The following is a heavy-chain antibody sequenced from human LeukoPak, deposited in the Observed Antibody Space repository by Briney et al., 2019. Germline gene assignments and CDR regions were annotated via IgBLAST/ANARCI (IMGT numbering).Heavy chain of an antibody. V-gene: IGHV3-23*01. CDR1: GFTFSSYA. D-gene: IGHD3-22*01. CDR2: ISGSGGST. CDR3: AKGRYDSSGPANTFDY. J-gene: IGHJ4*02. Sequence: PGGSLRLSCAASGFTFSSYAMSWVRQAPGKGLEWVSGISGSGGSTYYADSVKGQFTNSRDNSKNTLYLQMSNLRAEDTALYYCAKGRYDSSGPANTFDYWGQGTLVTVSS.